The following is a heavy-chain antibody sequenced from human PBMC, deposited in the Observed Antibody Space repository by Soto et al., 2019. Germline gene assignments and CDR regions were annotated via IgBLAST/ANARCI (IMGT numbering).Heavy chain of an antibody. D-gene: IGHD2-8*01. CDR1: GFTFSSYG. J-gene: IGHJ6*02. CDR3: ARNGVCYNFVCGMDV. Sequence: QVQLVESGGGVVQPGRSLRLSCAASGFTFSSYGMHWVRQAPGKGLEWVAVIWYDGSNKYYVDSVKGRFTISRDNSKNSLYLQMNSLRAEDTAVYYCARNGVCYNFVCGMDVWGQVTTVTVSS. V-gene: IGHV3-33*01. CDR2: IWYDGSNK.